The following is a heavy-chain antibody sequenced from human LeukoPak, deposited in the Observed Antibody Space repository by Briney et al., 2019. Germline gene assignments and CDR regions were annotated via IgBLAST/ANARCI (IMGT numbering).Heavy chain of an antibody. Sequence: GGSLRLSCAASGFTFSSYAMSWVRQAPGKGLEWVSAISGSGGSTYYADSVKGRFTISRDNSKNTLYLQMNSLRAEDTAVYYCAKSYYYGSGSEICYFDYWGQGTLVTVSS. D-gene: IGHD3-10*01. V-gene: IGHV3-23*01. CDR2: ISGSGGST. J-gene: IGHJ4*02. CDR1: GFTFSSYA. CDR3: AKSYYYGSGSEICYFDY.